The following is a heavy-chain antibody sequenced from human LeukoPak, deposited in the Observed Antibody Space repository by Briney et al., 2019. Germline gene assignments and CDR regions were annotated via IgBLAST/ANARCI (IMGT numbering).Heavy chain of an antibody. Sequence: PGRSLRLSRAASGFTFSSYGMHWVRQAPGKGLEWVAVISYDGSNKYYADSVKGRFTISRDNSKNTLYLQMNSLRAEDTAVYYCAKVKVGATSFHLYFDYWGQGTLVTVSS. CDR3: AKVKVGATSFHLYFDY. J-gene: IGHJ4*02. CDR1: GFTFSSYG. D-gene: IGHD1-26*01. CDR2: ISYDGSNK. V-gene: IGHV3-30*18.